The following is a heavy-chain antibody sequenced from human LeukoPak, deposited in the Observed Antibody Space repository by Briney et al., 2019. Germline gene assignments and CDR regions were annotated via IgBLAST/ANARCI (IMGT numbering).Heavy chain of an antibody. Sequence: SQTLSLTCTVSGGSISSGSYYWSWIRQPAGKGLEWIGRIYTSRSTNYNPSLKSRVTISVDTSKNQFSLKLSSVAAADTAVYYCARQLLDAFDIWGQGTMVTVSS. J-gene: IGHJ3*02. CDR3: ARQLLDAFDI. CDR1: GGSISSGSYY. V-gene: IGHV4-61*02. CDR2: IYTSRST.